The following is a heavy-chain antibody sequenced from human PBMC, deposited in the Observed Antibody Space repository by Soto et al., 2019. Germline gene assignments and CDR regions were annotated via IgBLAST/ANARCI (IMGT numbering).Heavy chain of an antibody. CDR1: GGTFSSYA. D-gene: IGHD3-10*01. J-gene: IGHJ3*02. Sequence: ASVKVSCKASGGTFSSYAISWVRQAPGQGLEWMGGIIPIFGTANYAQKFQGRVTITADESTSTAYMELSSLRSGDTAVYYCARESFSRFGEIDAFDIWGQGTMVTVSS. V-gene: IGHV1-69*13. CDR2: IIPIFGTA. CDR3: ARESFSRFGEIDAFDI.